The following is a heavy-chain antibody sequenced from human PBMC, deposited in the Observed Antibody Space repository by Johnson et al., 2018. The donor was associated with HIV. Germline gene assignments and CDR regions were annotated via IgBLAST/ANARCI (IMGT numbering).Heavy chain of an antibody. J-gene: IGHJ3*02. D-gene: IGHD4-17*01. V-gene: IGHV3-30-3*01. CDR2: ISYDGSNK. Sequence: QMQLVESGGGVVQPGRSLRLSCAASGFTFSSYAMHWVRQAPGKGLEWVAVISYDGSNKYYADSVKGRFTISRDNSKNTLYLQMNSLRAEDTAVYYCARDKYGVPSGTFDIWGQGTMVTVSS. CDR1: GFTFSSYA. CDR3: ARDKYGVPSGTFDI.